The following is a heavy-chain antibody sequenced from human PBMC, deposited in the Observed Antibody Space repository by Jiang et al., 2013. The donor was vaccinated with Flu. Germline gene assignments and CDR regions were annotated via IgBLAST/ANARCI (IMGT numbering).Heavy chain of an antibody. CDR2: INPNRGAT. V-gene: IGHV1-2*06. CDR3: ARGGSSSTFDP. CDR1: GYTFSDYY. D-gene: IGHD6-6*01. J-gene: IGHJ5*02. Sequence: SVKVSCKASGYTFSDYYVHWVRQAPGQGLEWMGRINPNRGATNYAQRFQGRVTMTTDTSTSTAYMELRSLRSDDTAVYYCARGGSSSTFDPWGQGTLVTVSS.